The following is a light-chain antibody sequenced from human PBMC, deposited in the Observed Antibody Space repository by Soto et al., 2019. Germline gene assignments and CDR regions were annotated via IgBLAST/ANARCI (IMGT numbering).Light chain of an antibody. CDR1: QSVNSF. J-gene: IGKJ4*01. CDR3: QQRSNRLLT. CDR2: DSS. Sequence: EIVLTQSPATLSLSPGERATLSCRASQSVNSFLAWYQQKPGQAPRLLIYDSSHRATGIPARFSGSRSGTDFTLTISSLEPEDFAVYYCQQRSNRLLTFGGGTKVKIK. V-gene: IGKV3-11*01.